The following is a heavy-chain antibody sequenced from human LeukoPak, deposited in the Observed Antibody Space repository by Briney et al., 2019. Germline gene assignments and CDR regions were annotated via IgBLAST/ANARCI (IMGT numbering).Heavy chain of an antibody. CDR3: ARDYPTSGIVTIFDY. CDR1: GFTFNNYA. J-gene: IGHJ4*02. CDR2: ITASGGRT. Sequence: PGGSLRLSCASSGFTFNNYAMTWVRQAPGKGLEWVSSITASGGRTYCTDSVKGRFTISRDNSKNTLYLQMSSLRAEDTAVYYCARDYPTSGIVTIFDYWGQGTLVTVSS. V-gene: IGHV3-23*01. D-gene: IGHD1-1*01.